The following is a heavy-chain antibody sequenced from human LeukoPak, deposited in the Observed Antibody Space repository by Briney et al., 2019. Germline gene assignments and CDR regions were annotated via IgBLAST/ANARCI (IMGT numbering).Heavy chain of an antibody. CDR2: IKHDGSEK. D-gene: IGHD3-22*01. J-gene: IGHJ4*02. CDR1: GFSFSSYW. Sequence: PGGSLRLSCAASGFSFSSYWMTWVRQAPGKGLEWVANIKHDGSEKYYVDSVKGRFTISRDNAKNSLYLQMNSLRAEDTAVYYCARAHYYDSSALDYWGQGTLVTVSS. CDR3: ARAHYYDSSALDY. V-gene: IGHV3-7*01.